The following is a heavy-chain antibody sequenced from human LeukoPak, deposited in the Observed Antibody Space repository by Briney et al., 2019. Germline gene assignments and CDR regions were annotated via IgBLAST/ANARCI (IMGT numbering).Heavy chain of an antibody. CDR2: IYSGGST. CDR1: GFTVSSNY. D-gene: IGHD2-2*01. J-gene: IGHJ3*02. V-gene: IGHV3-53*01. Sequence: GGSLRLSCAASGFTVSSNYMSWVRQAPGKGLEWVSVIYSGGSTYYADSVKGRFTISRDNSKNTLYLQMNSLRAEDTAVYYCARGVPAATPDAFDIWGQGTMVTVSS. CDR3: ARGVPAATPDAFDI.